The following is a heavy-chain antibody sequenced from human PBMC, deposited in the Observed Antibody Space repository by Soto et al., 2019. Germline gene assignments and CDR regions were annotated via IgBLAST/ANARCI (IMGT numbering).Heavy chain of an antibody. Sequence: ASVEVSCKASGYTFTSYYMHWVRQAPGQGLEWMGIINPSGGSTSYAQKFQGRVTMTRDTSTSTVYMELSSLRSEDTAVYYCAISLVGATRDDAFDIWGQGTMVT. J-gene: IGHJ3*02. V-gene: IGHV1-46*01. CDR3: AISLVGATRDDAFDI. D-gene: IGHD1-26*01. CDR1: GYTFTSYY. CDR2: INPSGGST.